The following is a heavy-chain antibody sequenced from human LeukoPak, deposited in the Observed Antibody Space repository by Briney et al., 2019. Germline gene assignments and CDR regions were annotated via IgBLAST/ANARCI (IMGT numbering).Heavy chain of an antibody. CDR3: AKDESTGGFAPGYFYGMGV. J-gene: IGHJ6*02. V-gene: IGHV3-9*01. D-gene: IGHD3-16*01. CDR2: ISWSGTTT. CDR1: GFIFSDYP. Sequence: GGSLRLSCAASGFIFSDYPINWVRQAPGKGLEWVSGISWSGTTTGYADSVKGRFTISRDSAKNSLYLQMDSPRVEDTALYYCAKDESTGGFAPGYFYGMGVWGQGTTVTVSS.